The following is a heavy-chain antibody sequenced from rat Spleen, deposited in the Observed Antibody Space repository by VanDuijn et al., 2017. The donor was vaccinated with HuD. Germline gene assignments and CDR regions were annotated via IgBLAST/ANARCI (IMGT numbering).Heavy chain of an antibody. V-gene: IGHV5-29*01. CDR2: ISYDGSST. J-gene: IGHJ1*01. CDR3: ARQAPYYWYFDF. CDR1: GFTFSDYY. Sequence: EVQLVESDGGLVQPGRSLKLSCAASGFTFSDYYMAWVRQAPTKGLEWVATISYDGSSTYYRDSVKGRFTISRDNAKSTLYLQMDSLRSEDTATYYCARQAPYYWYFDFWGPGTMVTVSS.